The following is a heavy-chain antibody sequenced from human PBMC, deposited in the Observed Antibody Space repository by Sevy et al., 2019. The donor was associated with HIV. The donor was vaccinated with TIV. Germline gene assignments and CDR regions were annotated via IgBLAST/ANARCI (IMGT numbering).Heavy chain of an antibody. V-gene: IGHV3-48*02. CDR2: ISSSSSTI. D-gene: IGHD3-16*01. CDR3: ARDYRSRRFPFDY. J-gene: IGHJ4*02. Sequence: GGSLRLSCAASGFTFSSYSMNWVRQAPGKGLEWVSYISSSSSTIYYADSVKGRFTISRDNAKNSLYLQMNSLIDEDTAVYYCARDYRSRRFPFDYWGQGTLVTVSS. CDR1: GFTFSSYS.